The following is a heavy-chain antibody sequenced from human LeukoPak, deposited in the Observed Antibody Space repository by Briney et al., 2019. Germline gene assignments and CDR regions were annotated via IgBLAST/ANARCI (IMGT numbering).Heavy chain of an antibody. J-gene: IGHJ6*03. CDR1: GFTFSSYE. D-gene: IGHD6-19*01. V-gene: IGHV3-48*03. Sequence: GGSLRLSCAASGFTFSSYEMNWVRQAPGKGLEWVSYISSSGSTIYYADSVKGRFTISRDNSKNSLFLQMNSLRAEDTAVYYCARGGVWSSGWFYYMDVWGKGTTVTISS. CDR2: ISSSGSTI. CDR3: ARGGVWSSGWFYYMDV.